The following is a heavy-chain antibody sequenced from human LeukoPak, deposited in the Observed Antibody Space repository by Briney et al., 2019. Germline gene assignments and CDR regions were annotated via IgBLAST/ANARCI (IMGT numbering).Heavy chain of an antibody. CDR3: ATDLMITMVRGVILDY. D-gene: IGHD3-10*01. CDR1: GYTFTDYY. J-gene: IGHJ4*02. Sequence: ASVKVSCKVSGYTFTDYYMHWVQQAPGKGLKWMGLVDPEDGETIYAEKFQGRVTITADTSTDTAYMELSSLRSEDTAVYYCATDLMITMVRGVILDYWGQGTLVTVSS. V-gene: IGHV1-69-2*01. CDR2: VDPEDGET.